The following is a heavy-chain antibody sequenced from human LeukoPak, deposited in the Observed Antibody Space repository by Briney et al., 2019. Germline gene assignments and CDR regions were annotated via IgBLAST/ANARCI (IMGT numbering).Heavy chain of an antibody. CDR3: ARDPRESYDYVWGSYRPDAFDI. Sequence: SETLSLTCTVSGGSISSGDYYWSWIRQPPGKGLEWIGFIYCSGSTYYNPSLKSRITISLDTSKNQFSLKLSSVTAADTAVYYCARDPRESYDYVWGSYRPDAFDIWGQGTMVTVSS. V-gene: IGHV4-30-4*01. CDR1: GGSISSGDYY. J-gene: IGHJ3*02. D-gene: IGHD3-16*02. CDR2: IYCSGST.